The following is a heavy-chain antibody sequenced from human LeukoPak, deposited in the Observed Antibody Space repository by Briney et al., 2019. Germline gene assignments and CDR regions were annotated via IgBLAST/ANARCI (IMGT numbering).Heavy chain of an antibody. Sequence: SETLSLTCTVSGGSISSGGYYWSWIRQPPGKGLEWIGYIYYSGSTNYNPSLKSRVTISVDTSKNQFSLKLSSVTAADTAVYYCARDGYRGIDYWGQGTLVTVSS. V-gene: IGHV4-61*08. CDR3: ARDGYRGIDY. CDR1: GGSISSGGYY. D-gene: IGHD5-12*01. CDR2: IYYSGST. J-gene: IGHJ4*02.